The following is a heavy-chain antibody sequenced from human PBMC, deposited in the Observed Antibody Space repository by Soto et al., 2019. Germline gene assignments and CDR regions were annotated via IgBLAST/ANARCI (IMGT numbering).Heavy chain of an antibody. CDR3: ASESYGGEFDY. Sequence: ASVKVSCKTSGYAFTRYVMHWVRKAPGQRLEWMGWINAGNGNTKYSQKFQGRVTITRDTSASTAYMELSSLRSEDTAVYYCASESYGGEFDYWGQGTLVTVSS. J-gene: IGHJ4*02. V-gene: IGHV1-3*01. CDR2: INAGNGNT. D-gene: IGHD4-17*01. CDR1: GYAFTRYV.